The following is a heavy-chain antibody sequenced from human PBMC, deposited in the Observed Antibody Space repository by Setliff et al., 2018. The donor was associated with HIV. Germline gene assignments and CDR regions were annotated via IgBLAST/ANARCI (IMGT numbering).Heavy chain of an antibody. CDR3: AKDPTHDSYGDYYWYFDL. D-gene: IGHD4-17*01. Sequence: GASLKISCAASGFTFNTYAMNWVRQAPGKGLEWVSGISAGGGNTYYGDSVKGRLTISRDNSKNTLYLQMNSLRAEDTAVYYCAKDPTHDSYGDYYWYFDLWGRGTLVTVSS. J-gene: IGHJ2*01. CDR2: ISAGGGNT. V-gene: IGHV3-23*01. CDR1: GFTFNTYA.